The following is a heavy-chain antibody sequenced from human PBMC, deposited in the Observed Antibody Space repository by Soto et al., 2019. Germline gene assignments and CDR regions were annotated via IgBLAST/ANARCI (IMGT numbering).Heavy chain of an antibody. CDR1: GGSISSGGYS. CDR2: IYHSGST. V-gene: IGHV4-30-2*01. J-gene: IGHJ3*02. CDR3: ARVTVVKYRGDAFDI. D-gene: IGHD2-15*01. Sequence: ASETLSLTCAVSGGSISSGGYSWSWIRQPPGKGLEWIGYIYHSGSTYYNPSLKSRVTISVDTSKNQFSLKLSSVTAADTAVYCCARVTVVKYRGDAFDIWGQGTMVTVSS.